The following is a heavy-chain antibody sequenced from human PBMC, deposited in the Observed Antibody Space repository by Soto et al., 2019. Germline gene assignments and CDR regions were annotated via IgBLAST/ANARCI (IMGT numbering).Heavy chain of an antibody. CDR3: ARDQPLGYCSSTSCSTRFDP. CDR1: GGTFSSYA. CDR2: IIPLFGTA. Sequence: QVQLVQSGAEVKKPGSSVKVSCKASGGTFSSYAISWVRQAPGQGLEWMGGIIPLFGTANYAQKFQGRVTITADKSTSTAYMELSSLRAEDTAVYYCARDQPLGYCSSTSCSTRFDPWGQGTLVTVSS. D-gene: IGHD2-2*01. V-gene: IGHV1-69*06. J-gene: IGHJ5*02.